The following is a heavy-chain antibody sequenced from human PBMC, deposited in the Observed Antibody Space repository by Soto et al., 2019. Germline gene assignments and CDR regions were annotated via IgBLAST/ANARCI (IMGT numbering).Heavy chain of an antibody. V-gene: IGHV1-8*01. D-gene: IGHD6-6*01. CDR1: GYTFTSHD. J-gene: IGHJ4*02. CDR2: LNPHNGKT. CDR3: ARVSSIAARRSFDS. Sequence: QVQLVQSGTEVKTPGASVKVSCKASGYTFTSHDINWVRQATGQGLEWMGWLNPHNGKTGYAQRCQGRVTMTWNATTGTVYLELSSLRAEDTAMYYCARVSSIAARRSFDSWGQGTLVTVSS.